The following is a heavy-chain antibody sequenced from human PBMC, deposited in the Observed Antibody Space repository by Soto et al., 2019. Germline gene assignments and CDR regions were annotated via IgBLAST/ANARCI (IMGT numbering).Heavy chain of an antibody. CDR2: ISSYNGNT. Sequence: ASVKVSCKASGYTFTSYGISWVRQAPGQGLEWMGWISSYNGNTNYAQKLQGRVTMTTDTSTSTAYMELRSLRSDDTAVYYCARTIPGSFLYYYYGMDVWGQGTTVTVSS. J-gene: IGHJ6*02. D-gene: IGHD2-15*01. CDR1: GYTFTSYG. CDR3: ARTIPGSFLYYYYGMDV. V-gene: IGHV1-18*04.